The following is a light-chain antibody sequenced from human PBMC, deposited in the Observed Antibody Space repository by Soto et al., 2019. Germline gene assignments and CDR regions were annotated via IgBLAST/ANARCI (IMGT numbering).Light chain of an antibody. CDR2: GAS. CDR1: QSVSSSY. J-gene: IGKJ3*01. V-gene: IGKV3-20*01. CDR3: QQYGSTLIT. Sequence: EIVLTQSPGTLSLSPGERATLSCRASQSVSSSYLAWYQPKPGQAPWLLIYGASSRATGIPDRFSGSGSGTDFTLTISRLEPEDFAVYYCQQYGSTLITFGPGTKVDIK.